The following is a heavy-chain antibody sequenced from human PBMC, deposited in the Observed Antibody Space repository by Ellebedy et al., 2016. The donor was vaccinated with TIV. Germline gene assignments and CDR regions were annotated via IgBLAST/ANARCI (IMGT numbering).Heavy chain of an antibody. CDR2: VIPVLGAT. Sequence: SVKVSCKASGDTFSNSAINWVRQAPGQGLEWMGRVIPVLGATHYAQTSQGRVTITADKSTFTVYMELNSLRSEDTATYFCATNFVVVTEAVAPYYLVYWGQGTLVTVSS. CDR3: ATNFVVVTEAVAPYYLVY. D-gene: IGHD2-21*02. V-gene: IGHV1-69*10. CDR1: GDTFSNSA. J-gene: IGHJ4*02.